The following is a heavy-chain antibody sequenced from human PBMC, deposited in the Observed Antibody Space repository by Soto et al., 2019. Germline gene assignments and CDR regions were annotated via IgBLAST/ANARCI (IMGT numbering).Heavy chain of an antibody. CDR1: GISFINHY. Sequence: ASVKVSCKASGISFINHYLHWVRQAPGQGLEWMGIINPSGGSTTYAQKFQGRVTMTRDTSTSTVYMELSSLRSEDTAVYYCARVGCSGGSCYAVDYWGQGTLVTVS. CDR2: INPSGGST. CDR3: ARVGCSGGSCYAVDY. V-gene: IGHV1-46*01. J-gene: IGHJ4*02. D-gene: IGHD2-15*01.